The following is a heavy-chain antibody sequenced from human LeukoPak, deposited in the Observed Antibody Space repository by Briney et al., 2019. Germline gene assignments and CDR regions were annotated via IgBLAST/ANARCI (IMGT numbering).Heavy chain of an antibody. D-gene: IGHD6-6*01. V-gene: IGHV1-69*05. CDR2: IIPIFGTA. CDR1: GGTFSSYA. J-gene: IGHJ6*03. Sequence: GASVKVSCKASGGTFSSYAISGVRQAPGQGLEWMGGIIPIFGTANYAQKFQGRVTITTDESTSTAYMELSSLRSEDTAVYYCARVLAARPDYYYYYMDVWGKGTTVTVSS. CDR3: ARVLAARPDYYYYYMDV.